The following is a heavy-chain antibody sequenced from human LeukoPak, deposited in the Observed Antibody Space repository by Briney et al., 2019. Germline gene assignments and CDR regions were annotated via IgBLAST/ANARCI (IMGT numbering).Heavy chain of an antibody. J-gene: IGHJ4*02. V-gene: IGHV4-38-2*01. CDR1: GYSISSGYY. D-gene: IGHD6-19*01. Sequence: SETLSLTCAVSGYSISSGYYSGCILQPPGKGLEWIGSIYHSSSTYYYPSLKSRVTTSVDTSKNQFSLKLSSVADADTAVYYFAGHHEYSSGCYEGWGQGTLVTVSS. CDR2: IYHSSST. CDR3: AGHHEYSSGCYEG.